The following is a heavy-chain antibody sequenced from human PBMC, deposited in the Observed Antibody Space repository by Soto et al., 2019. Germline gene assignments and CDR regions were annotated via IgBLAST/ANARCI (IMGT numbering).Heavy chain of an antibody. CDR3: AMGDCSSTSCYVDYYYGMDV. J-gene: IGHJ6*02. CDR1: GGTFSSYA. V-gene: IGHV1-69*13. Sequence: SVKVSCKASGGTFSSYAISWVRQAPGQGLEWMGGIIPIFGTANYAQKFQGRVTITADESTSTAYMELSSLRSEDTAVYYCAMGDCSSTSCYVDYYYGMDVWGQGTTVTVSS. D-gene: IGHD2-2*01. CDR2: IIPIFGTA.